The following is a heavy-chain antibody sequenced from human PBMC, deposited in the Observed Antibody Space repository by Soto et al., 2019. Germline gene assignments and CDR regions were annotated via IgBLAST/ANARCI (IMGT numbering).Heavy chain of an antibody. CDR1: GFTFSNFA. Sequence: ESGGDLVQPGGSLRLSCAASGFTFSNFAMNWVRQAPGKGLEWVAGIVDSGGRTFYADSVKGRFTISRDNSKNTLYLQMNNLRADETAVYYCAPVPAASSYYNLDPWGQGTTVTVSS. D-gene: IGHD2-2*01. V-gene: IGHV3-23*01. J-gene: IGHJ6*02. CDR2: IVDSGGRT. CDR3: APVPAASSYYNLDP.